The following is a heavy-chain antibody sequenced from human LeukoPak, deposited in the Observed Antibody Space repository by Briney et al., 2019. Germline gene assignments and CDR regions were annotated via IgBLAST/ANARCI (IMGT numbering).Heavy chain of an antibody. J-gene: IGHJ4*02. D-gene: IGHD6-19*01. CDR2: INAGNGNT. V-gene: IGHV1-3*01. CDR3: ARVSGRYSSLYYFDY. CDR1: GYTFTSYY. Sequence: ASVKVSCKASGYTFTSYYMHWVRQAPGQRLEWMGWINAGNGNTKYSQKFQGRVTITRDTSASTAYMELSSLRSEDTAVYYCARVSGRYSSLYYFDYWGQGTLVTVSS.